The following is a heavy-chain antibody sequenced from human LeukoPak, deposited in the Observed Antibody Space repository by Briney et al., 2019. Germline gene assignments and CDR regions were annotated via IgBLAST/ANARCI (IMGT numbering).Heavy chain of an antibody. J-gene: IGHJ4*02. CDR2: IISIFGTA. V-gene: IGHV1-69*13. CDR1: GGTFSSYA. CDR3: ATDPADDSSGYYSRDY. D-gene: IGHD3-22*01. Sequence: SVKVSCKASGGTFSSYAISWVRQAPGQGLEWMGGIISIFGTANYAQKFQGRVTITADESTSTAYMELSSLRSEDTAVYYCATDPADDSSGYYSRDYWGQGTLVTVSS.